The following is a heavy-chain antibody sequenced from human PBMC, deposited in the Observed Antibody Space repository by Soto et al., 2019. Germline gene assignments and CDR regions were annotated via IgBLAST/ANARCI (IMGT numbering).Heavy chain of an antibody. CDR1: GYTFTGYY. CDR2: INPNSGDT. D-gene: IGHD1-26*01. Sequence: QVQLVQSGTEVKRPGDSVKVSCKASGYTFTGYYVHWVRQAPGQGLEWMGWINPNSGDTYLAQRFQGVTMNRDTSIGTAYMELRGLTSDDTAEYYCAKGGAIVAAGTRVYLYNAMDVWGQGTTVTVSS. J-gene: IGHJ6*02. V-gene: IGHV1-2*02. CDR3: AKGGAIVAAGTRVYLYNAMDV.